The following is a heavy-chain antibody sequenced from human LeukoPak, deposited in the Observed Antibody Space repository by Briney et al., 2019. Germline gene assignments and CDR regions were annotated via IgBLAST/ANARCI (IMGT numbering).Heavy chain of an antibody. D-gene: IGHD6-25*01. V-gene: IGHV3-21*01. CDR2: ISSSSSYI. Sequence: GGCLRLSCAASGFTFTSYSMNWVRQAPGKGLEWVSSISSSSSYISYADSVKGRFTISRDNAKNSLFLQMNSLRAEDTAVYSCARDGIAAARGAFDIWGQGTMVTVSS. J-gene: IGHJ3*02. CDR3: ARDGIAAARGAFDI. CDR1: GFTFTSYS.